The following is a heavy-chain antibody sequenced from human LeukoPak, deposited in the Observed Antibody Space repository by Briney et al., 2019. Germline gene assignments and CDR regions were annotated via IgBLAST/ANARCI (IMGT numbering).Heavy chain of an antibody. V-gene: IGHV3-7*01. CDR1: GFIFDNYG. J-gene: IGHJ4*02. CDR2: IKQDGSEK. Sequence: PGGSLRLSCAASGFIFDNYGLSWVRQTPGKGLEWVANIKQDGSEKYYVDSVKGRFTISRDNAKNSLYLQMNSLRAEDTAVYYCARDHYDSSGYLLGDYWGQGTLVTVSS. D-gene: IGHD3-22*01. CDR3: ARDHYDSSGYLLGDY.